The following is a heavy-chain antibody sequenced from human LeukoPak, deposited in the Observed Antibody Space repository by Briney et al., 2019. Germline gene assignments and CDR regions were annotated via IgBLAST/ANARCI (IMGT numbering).Heavy chain of an antibody. CDR1: GGSFSGYY. J-gene: IGHJ6*02. Sequence: SETLSLTCAVYGGSFSGYYWSWIRQPPGKGLEWIGEINHSGSTNYNPSLKSRVTISVDTSKNQFSLKLSSVTAADTAVYYWARGVRVFGVVIKVSDYYGMDVWGQGTTVTVSS. CDR2: INHSGST. D-gene: IGHD3-3*01. CDR3: ARGVRVFGVVIKVSDYYGMDV. V-gene: IGHV4-34*01.